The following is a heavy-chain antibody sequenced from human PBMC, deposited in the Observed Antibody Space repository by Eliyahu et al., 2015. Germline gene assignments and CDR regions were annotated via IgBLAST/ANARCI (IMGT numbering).Heavy chain of an antibody. CDR1: GYSXXSXSX. J-gene: IGHJ3*02. CDR3: ARDLGYYDSSGPADAFDI. CDR2: IYXSGST. Sequence: QVQLQESGPGLVKPSETLSLTCAVSGYSXXSXSXGGWSRQPPGKGLEGMGXIYXSGSTYYNPSLKSRVTISVDTSKNQFSLKLRSVTAADTAVYYCARDLGYYDSSGPADAFDIWGQGTMVTVSS. V-gene: IGHV4-38-2*02. D-gene: IGHD3-22*01.